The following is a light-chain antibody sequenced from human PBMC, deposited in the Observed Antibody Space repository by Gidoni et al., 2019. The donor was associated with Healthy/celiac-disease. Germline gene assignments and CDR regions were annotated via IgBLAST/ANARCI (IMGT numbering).Light chain of an antibody. V-gene: IGKV1D-13*01. CDR1: QGISSA. Sequence: AIQLTQSPSVLSASVGDRVTITCRASQGISSALAWYQQKPGKAPKLLIYDASSLEGGVPSRFSGSGSGTDFTLTISSLQPEDFATYFCQQFNNYPITFGPGTRLEI. CDR3: QQFNNYPIT. CDR2: DAS. J-gene: IGKJ5*01.